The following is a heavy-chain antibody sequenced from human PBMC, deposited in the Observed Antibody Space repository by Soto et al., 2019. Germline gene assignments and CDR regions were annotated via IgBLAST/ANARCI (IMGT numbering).Heavy chain of an antibody. CDR2: IYYSGRT. D-gene: IGHD3-16*01. V-gene: IGHV4-59*01. Sequence: QVQLQESGPGLAKPSETLSLTCSISGGSISDYQWNWIRQPPGKGLEWIGYIYYSGRTNYNHSLKSRLTISLDTSTRQFSLRLRSVTAADTAVYYCARMMGLGEISPYLDYWGQGALVTVSS. J-gene: IGHJ4*02. CDR1: GGSISDYQ. CDR3: ARMMGLGEISPYLDY.